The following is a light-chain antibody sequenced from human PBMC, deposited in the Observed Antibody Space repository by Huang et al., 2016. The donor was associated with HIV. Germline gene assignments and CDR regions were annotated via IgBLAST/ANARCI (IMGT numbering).Light chain of an antibody. J-gene: IGKJ2*01. Sequence: DIQLTQSPSSVSASVGDRVTITCRASQGIGTWLSWYQQNPGKAPKLLISSTSSLQSRVPARFSGSGSGAYFTLTISSLQPEDFATYYCQQANSFPYTFGQGTKLEIK. CDR2: STS. CDR1: QGIGTW. CDR3: QQANSFPYT. V-gene: IGKV1-12*01.